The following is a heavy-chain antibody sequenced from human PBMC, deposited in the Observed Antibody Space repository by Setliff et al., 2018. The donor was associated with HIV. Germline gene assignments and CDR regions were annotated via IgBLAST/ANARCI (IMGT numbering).Heavy chain of an antibody. D-gene: IGHD6-19*01. J-gene: IGHJ4*02. Sequence: PSETLSLTCTVSGGSISSGSYYWSWIRQPAGKGLEWIGHIYTTGSTNYNPSLKSRVTISVDTSKNQFSLKLSSVTAADTAVYFCARETRSGWYDLAYWGQGTLVTVSS. CDR3: ARETRSGWYDLAY. CDR2: IYTTGST. CDR1: GGSISSGSYY. V-gene: IGHV4-61*09.